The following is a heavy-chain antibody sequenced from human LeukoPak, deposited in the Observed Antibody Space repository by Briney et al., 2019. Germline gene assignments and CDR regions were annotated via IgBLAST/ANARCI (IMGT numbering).Heavy chain of an antibody. CDR1: GFTFSSYA. CDR2: ISGSGGRT. D-gene: IGHD6-19*01. J-gene: IGHJ4*02. CDR3: AKVLASGWYEVDY. V-gene: IGHV3-23*01. Sequence: GGSLRLSCAASGFTFSSYATSWVRQAPGKGLEWVSAISGSGGRTYYADPVKGRFTISRDNSKNTLYLQMNSLRAEDTAVYYCAKVLASGWYEVDYWGQGTLVTVSS.